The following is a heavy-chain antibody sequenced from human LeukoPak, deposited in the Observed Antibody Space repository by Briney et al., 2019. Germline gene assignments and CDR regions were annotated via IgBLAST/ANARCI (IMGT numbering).Heavy chain of an antibody. CDR3: AREESIAALPGVFDP. V-gene: IGHV4-59*12. J-gene: IGHJ5*02. CDR1: GGSISGYY. CDR2: IYYSGST. Sequence: SETLSLTCTVSGGSISGYYWSWIRQPPGKGLEWIGYIYYSGSTYYNPSLKSRVTISVDTSKNQFSLKLSSVTAADTAVYYCAREESIAALPGVFDPWGQGTLVTVSS. D-gene: IGHD6-13*01.